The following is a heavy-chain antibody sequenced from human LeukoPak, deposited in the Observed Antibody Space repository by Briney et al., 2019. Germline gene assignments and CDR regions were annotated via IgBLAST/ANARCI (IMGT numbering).Heavy chain of an antibody. V-gene: IGHV3-7*03. CDR1: GFTFSSYW. CDR3: AKAPVTSCRGAFCYPFDS. J-gene: IGHJ4*02. Sequence: GGSLRLSCAASGFTFSSYWMSWVRQAPGKGLEWVANIKQDGSEKYYADSVRGRFTISRDNSRNTMYLQMNSLRAEDAAVYYCAKAPVTSCRGAFCYPFDSWGQGTVVTVSS. D-gene: IGHD2-15*01. CDR2: IKQDGSEK.